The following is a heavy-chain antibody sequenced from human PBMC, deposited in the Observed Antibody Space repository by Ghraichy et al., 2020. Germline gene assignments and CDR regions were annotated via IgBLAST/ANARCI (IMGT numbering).Heavy chain of an antibody. CDR3: ARANHIYKDVSGYD. J-gene: IGHJ4*02. D-gene: IGHD3-22*01. V-gene: IGHV1-2*02. CDR1: GYTFTDYY. CDR2: INPVTGGT. Sequence: ASVKVSCTASGYTFTDYYMHWVRQAPGQGLQWMGWINPVTGGTNYAQKFQGRVTMTRDTSLSTAFMELSSLRSDDTAVYYCARANHIYKDVSGYDWGQGTLVTVSS.